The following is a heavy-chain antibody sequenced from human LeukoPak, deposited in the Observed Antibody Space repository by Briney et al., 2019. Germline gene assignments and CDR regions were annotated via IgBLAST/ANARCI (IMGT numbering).Heavy chain of an antibody. J-gene: IGHJ4*02. CDR2: ISSASNTI. D-gene: IGHD4-17*01. Sequence: PGESLRLSCAASGFTFSSYSMNWVRQAPGKGLEWVSYISSASNTIYYADSVKGRFTISRDNAKNTLYLQMNSLRAEDTAVYYCAKDRIYDYGDSHFDYWGQGTLVTVSS. CDR3: AKDRIYDYGDSHFDY. CDR1: GFTFSSYS. V-gene: IGHV3-48*01.